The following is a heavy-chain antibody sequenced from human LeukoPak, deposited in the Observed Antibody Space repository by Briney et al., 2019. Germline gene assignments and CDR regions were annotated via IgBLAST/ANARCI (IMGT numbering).Heavy chain of an antibody. Sequence: PGGSLRLSCAASGFTFSSYSMNWVRQAPGKGLEWVSSISSSSSYIYYAGSVKGRFTISRDNAKNSLYLQMNSLRAEDTAVYYCARVPYYYDSSGYFDYWGQGTLVTVSS. V-gene: IGHV3-21*01. CDR2: ISSSSSYI. J-gene: IGHJ4*02. CDR1: GFTFSSYS. CDR3: ARVPYYYDSSGYFDY. D-gene: IGHD3-22*01.